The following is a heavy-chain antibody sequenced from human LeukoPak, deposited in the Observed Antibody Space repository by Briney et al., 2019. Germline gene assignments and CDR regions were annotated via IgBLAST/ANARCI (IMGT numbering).Heavy chain of an antibody. CDR2: ISGSGGST. D-gene: IGHD6-13*01. Sequence: GGSLRLSCAASGFTFSSYAMSWVRQAPGKGLEWVSAISGSGGSTYYADSVKGRFTISRDNSKNTLYLHMNSLRAEDTAAYYCAKDFELLVSGFDYWGQGTLVTVSS. V-gene: IGHV3-23*01. CDR1: GFTFSSYA. J-gene: IGHJ4*02. CDR3: AKDFELLVSGFDY.